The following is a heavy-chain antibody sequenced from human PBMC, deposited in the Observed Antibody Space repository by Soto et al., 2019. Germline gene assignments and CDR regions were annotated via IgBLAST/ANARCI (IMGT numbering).Heavy chain of an antibody. V-gene: IGHV3-7*01. CDR2: IKQDGREK. Sequence: EVQLVESGGGLVQPGGSLRLSCAASGFNFNSYWMSWVRQAPGKGLEWVANIKQDGREKHYVDSVKGRFTNSRDNAKNSVYLQMNSLRDEDSAVYYCTRDEAAAKDWGQGTLVTVSS. J-gene: IGHJ4*02. CDR3: TRDEAAAKD. D-gene: IGHD2-15*01. CDR1: GFNFNSYW.